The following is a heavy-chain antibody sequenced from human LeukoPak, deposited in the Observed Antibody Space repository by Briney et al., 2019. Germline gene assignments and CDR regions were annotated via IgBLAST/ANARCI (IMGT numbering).Heavy chain of an antibody. Sequence: PSETLSLTCSVTGGSISSYYWSWIRQPPGKGLEWIGYMHYSGSTAYNPSLKSRATISLDTSQNQFSLKMTSVTAADSAVYYLSSVPPAGSHSGGSYYSGPYTFDIWGQGTMVTVSS. D-gene: IGHD2-15*01. V-gene: IGHV4-59*01. CDR3: SSVPPAGSHSGGSYYSGPYTFDI. J-gene: IGHJ3*02. CDR2: MHYSGST. CDR1: GGSISSYY.